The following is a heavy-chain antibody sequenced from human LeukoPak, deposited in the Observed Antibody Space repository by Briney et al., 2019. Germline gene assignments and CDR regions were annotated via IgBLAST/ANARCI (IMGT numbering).Heavy chain of an antibody. CDR1: GFTFSRYW. CDR2: IKEDGSDN. CDR3: ARQRYSDY. D-gene: IGHD1-1*01. Sequence: GGSLRLSCAASGFTFSRYWMTWVRQAPGKGLEWVANIKEDGSDNSYVESVKGRFTISRDNAKKSLYLQLNSLRAEDTAVYFCARQRYSDYWGQGTLVTVSS. J-gene: IGHJ4*02. V-gene: IGHV3-7*01.